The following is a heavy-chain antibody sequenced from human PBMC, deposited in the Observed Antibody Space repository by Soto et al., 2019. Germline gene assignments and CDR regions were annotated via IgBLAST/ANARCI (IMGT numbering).Heavy chain of an antibody. CDR2: ISSSSSYI. CDR3: ASDMITFGGVNLGAFDI. J-gene: IGHJ3*02. Sequence: GGSLRLSCAASGFTFSSYSMNWVRQAPGKGLEWVSSISSSSSYIYYADSVKGRFTISRDNAKNSLYLQMNSLRAEDTAVYYCASDMITFGGVNLGAFDIWGQGTMVT. D-gene: IGHD3-16*01. V-gene: IGHV3-21*01. CDR1: GFTFSSYS.